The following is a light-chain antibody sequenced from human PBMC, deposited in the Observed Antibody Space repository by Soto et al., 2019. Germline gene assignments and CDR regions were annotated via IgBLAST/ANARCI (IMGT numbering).Light chain of an antibody. CDR1: QDIRYY. J-gene: IGKJ5*01. CDR3: QHLNSFPIT. V-gene: IGKV1-33*01. CDR2: DAS. Sequence: DIQMTQSPSSLSASLGDRVTITCQASQDIRYYLNWYQQKTGQAPKLLIYDASQLETGVPSRFSRKGYWKDFSFPIKHPQPEDNWTKFWQHLNSFPITFGQGTRLDIK.